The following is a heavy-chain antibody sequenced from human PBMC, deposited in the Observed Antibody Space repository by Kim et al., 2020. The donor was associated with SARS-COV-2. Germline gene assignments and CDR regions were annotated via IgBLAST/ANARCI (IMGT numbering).Heavy chain of an antibody. CDR3: ARGDYVLPYYYYGMDV. Sequence: SVKDRFTISRDNSKNTLYLQMNSLRAEDTAVYYCARGDYVLPYYYYGMDVWDQGTTVTVSS. J-gene: IGHJ6*02. V-gene: IGHV3-30*07. D-gene: IGHD4-17*01.